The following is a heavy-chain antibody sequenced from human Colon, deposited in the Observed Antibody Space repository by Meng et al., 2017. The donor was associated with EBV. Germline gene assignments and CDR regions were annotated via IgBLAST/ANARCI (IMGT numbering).Heavy chain of an antibody. Sequence: VQLTEWGAGLLTLSENLSLPCAVYGWSFSGYYWTWIRQPPGKGLEWIGEINHSGSTNYNPSLKSRVTISVDTSKNQFSLKLSSVTAADTAVYYCARGLAWFRELLSINWFDPWGQGTLVTVSS. CDR1: GWSFSGYY. CDR3: ARGLAWFRELLSINWFDP. CDR2: INHSGST. V-gene: IGHV4-34*02. J-gene: IGHJ5*02. D-gene: IGHD3-10*01.